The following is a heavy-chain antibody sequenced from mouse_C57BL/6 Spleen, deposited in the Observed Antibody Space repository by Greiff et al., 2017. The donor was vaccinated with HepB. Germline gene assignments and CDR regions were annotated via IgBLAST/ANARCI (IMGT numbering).Heavy chain of an antibody. CDR3: AKELTGKGYFDY. CDR2: INPSNGGT. D-gene: IGHD4-1*01. CDR1: GYTFTSYW. Sequence: QVQLQQPGTELVKPGASVKLSCKASGYTFTSYWMHWVKQRPGQGLEWIGNINPSNGGTNYNEKFKSKATLTVDKSSSTAYMQLSSLTSEDSAVYFCAKELTGKGYFDYWGQGTTLTVSS. V-gene: IGHV1-53*01. J-gene: IGHJ2*01.